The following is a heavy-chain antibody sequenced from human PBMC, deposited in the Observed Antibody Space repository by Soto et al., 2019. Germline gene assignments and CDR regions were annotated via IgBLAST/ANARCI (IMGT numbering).Heavy chain of an antibody. Sequence: QVHLQQWGAGLLKPSETLSLTCGVYGGSLRGSYWSWIRQPPGKALEWLGKVTHSGSTTFNPSLKSRVSVSVDTSDNQSSLKRTSVTAADTAVYYCARGRIPVYGPVPDYLGSWGQGTLVTVSS. CDR3: ARGRIPVYGPVPDYLGS. D-gene: IGHD2-21*01. CDR2: VTHSGST. V-gene: IGHV4-34*02. CDR1: GGSLRGSY. J-gene: IGHJ4*02.